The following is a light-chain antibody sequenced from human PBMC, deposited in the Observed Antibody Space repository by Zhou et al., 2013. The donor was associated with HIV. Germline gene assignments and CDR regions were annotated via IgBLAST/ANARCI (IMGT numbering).Light chain of an antibody. CDR2: QDT. CDR3: QSWDSSTAAVV. J-gene: IGLJ2*01. CDR1: KLGDKY. V-gene: IGLV3-1*01. Sequence: SYELTQSPSVSVSPGQTASIACSGHKLGDKYSSWYQQMPGQSPVLVIFQDTKRPSGIPERFSGSNSGNTATLTISETQAMDEADYFCQSWDSSTAAVVFGRRDQADRP.